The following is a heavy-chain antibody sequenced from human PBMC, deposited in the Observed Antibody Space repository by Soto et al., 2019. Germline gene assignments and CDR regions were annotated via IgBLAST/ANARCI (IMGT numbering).Heavy chain of an antibody. CDR1: GFTFSSYT. Sequence: GGSLRLSCAASGFTFSSYTMNWVRQAPGKGLEWVAVIWYDGSNKYYVDSVKGRFTISRDNSKNTLYLQMNSLRAEDTAVYYCAREDNAFDIWGQGTMVTVSS. CDR2: IWYDGSNK. CDR3: AREDNAFDI. J-gene: IGHJ3*02. V-gene: IGHV3-33*08.